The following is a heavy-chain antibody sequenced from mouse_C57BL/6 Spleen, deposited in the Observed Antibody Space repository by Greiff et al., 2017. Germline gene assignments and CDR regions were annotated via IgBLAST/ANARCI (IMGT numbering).Heavy chain of an antibody. J-gene: IGHJ2*01. V-gene: IGHV1-69*01. D-gene: IGHD1-1*01. Sequence: LQQPGAELVMPGASVKLSCKASGYTFTSYWMHWVKQRPGQGLEWIGEIDPSDSYTNYNQKFKGKSTLTVDKSSSTAYMQLSSLTSEDSAVYYCARRYYGSQVYFDYWGQGTTLTVSS. CDR2: IDPSDSYT. CDR1: GYTFTSYW. CDR3: ARRYYGSQVYFDY.